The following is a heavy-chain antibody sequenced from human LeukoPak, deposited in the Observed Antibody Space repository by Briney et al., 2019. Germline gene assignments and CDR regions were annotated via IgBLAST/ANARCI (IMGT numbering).Heavy chain of an antibody. CDR1: GFTFDDYA. Sequence: GRSLRLSCAASGFTFDDYAMHWVRQAPGKGLEWVSGISWNSGSIGYADSVKGRFTISRDNAKNSLYLQMNSLRAEDMALYYCAKSRYYEGSWFDPWGQGTLVTVPS. CDR2: ISWNSGSI. D-gene: IGHD3-22*01. J-gene: IGHJ5*02. V-gene: IGHV3-9*03. CDR3: AKSRYYEGSWFDP.